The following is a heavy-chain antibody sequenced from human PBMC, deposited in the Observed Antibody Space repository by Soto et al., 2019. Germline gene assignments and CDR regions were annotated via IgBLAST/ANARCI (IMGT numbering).Heavy chain of an antibody. CDR1: GFSFRNAW. CDR3: LGDWLHP. J-gene: IGHJ5*02. D-gene: IGHD7-27*01. V-gene: IGHV3-15*05. CDR2: IKSESVGGTT. Sequence: EVQLVASGGDLVKPWGSLRLACAGSGFSFRNAWMSWVRQAPGKGPEWIGRIKSESVGGTTDYAAPVKGRFTVSRDDSKNTVYLHMSSLKIEDTAVYYCLGDWLHPWGQGTLVTVSS.